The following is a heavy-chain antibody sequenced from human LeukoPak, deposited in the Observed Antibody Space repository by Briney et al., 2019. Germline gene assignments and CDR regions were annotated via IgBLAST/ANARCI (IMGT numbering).Heavy chain of an antibody. CDR2: IIPIFGTA. CDR3: ARAGVTTFNWFDP. Sequence: ASVKVSCKASGGTFSSYAISWVRQAPGQGLEWMGGIIPIFGTANYAQKFQGRVTITADESTSTAYMELSSLRSEHTAVYYCARAGVTTFNWFDPWGQGTLVTVSS. CDR1: GGTFSSYA. D-gene: IGHD4-17*01. J-gene: IGHJ5*02. V-gene: IGHV1-69*13.